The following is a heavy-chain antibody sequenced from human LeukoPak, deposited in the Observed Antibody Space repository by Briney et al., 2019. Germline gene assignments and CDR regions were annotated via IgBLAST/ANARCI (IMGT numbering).Heavy chain of an antibody. Sequence: GGSLRLSCADSGFTVSSNYMSWVRQAPGKGLEWVSVIYSGGSTYYADSVKGRFTISRDNSKNTLYLQMNSLRAEDTAVYYCARDLWGTFDYWGQGTLVTVSS. V-gene: IGHV3-53*01. CDR3: ARDLWGTFDY. CDR1: GFTVSSNY. CDR2: IYSGGST. D-gene: IGHD3-16*01. J-gene: IGHJ4*02.